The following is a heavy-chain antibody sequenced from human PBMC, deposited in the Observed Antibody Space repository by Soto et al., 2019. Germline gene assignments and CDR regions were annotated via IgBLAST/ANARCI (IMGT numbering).Heavy chain of an antibody. V-gene: IGHV1-24*01. CDR3: ATARRIVSSHRRFLEWLLYFDY. CDR2: FDPEDGET. CDR1: GYTLTELS. D-gene: IGHD3-3*01. Sequence: ASVKVSCKVSGYTLTELSMHWVRQAPGKGLEWMGGFDPEDGETIYAQKFQGRVTMTEDTSTDTAYMELSSLRSEDTALFSCATARRIVSSHRRFLEWLLYFDYWGQGTLVTVSS. J-gene: IGHJ4*02.